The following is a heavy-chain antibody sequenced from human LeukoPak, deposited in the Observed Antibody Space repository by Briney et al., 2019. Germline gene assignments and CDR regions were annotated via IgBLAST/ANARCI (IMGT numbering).Heavy chain of an antibody. J-gene: IGHJ4*02. CDR3: ARVGSGNTYGYGDY. CDR1: GLTVNSNY. D-gene: IGHD5-18*01. V-gene: IGHV3-66*01. CDR2: FYNGINT. Sequence: GGSLRLSCAATGLTVNSNYMSWVRQAPGKGLEWVSVFYNGINTYYADSVKGRFTTSRDNSKNTLYLQMNSLRVEDTAVYFCARVGSGNTYGYGDYWGQGTLVTVSS.